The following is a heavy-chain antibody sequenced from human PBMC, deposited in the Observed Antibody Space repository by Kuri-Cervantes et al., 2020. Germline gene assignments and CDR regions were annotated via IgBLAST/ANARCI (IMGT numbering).Heavy chain of an antibody. J-gene: IGHJ4*02. D-gene: IGHD1-26*01. V-gene: IGHV4-59*01. CDR3: ARLPFRFDYYFDL. CDR2: IYNRGST. Sequence: GSLRLSCTVSGGSISRYYWSWIRQPPGRGLEWIGYIYNRGSTNYNPSLKSRVTMSIDTSRSQFSLRLTSVTSADTAVYFCARLPFRFDYYFDLWGQGTLVTVSS. CDR1: GGSISRYY.